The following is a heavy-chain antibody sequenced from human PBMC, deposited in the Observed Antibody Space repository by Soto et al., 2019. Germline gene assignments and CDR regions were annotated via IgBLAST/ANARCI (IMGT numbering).Heavy chain of an antibody. CDR3: ARPGGLSGYQFDY. D-gene: IGHD3-22*01. CDR1: GFTVSSNY. Sequence: PGGSLRLSCAASGFTVSSNYMSWVRQSPGKGLEWVSFIYSIGSTYYADSVKGRFTISRDNSKNTLYLQMNSLRAEDTAVYYCARPGGLSGYQFDYWGQGTLVTVSS. J-gene: IGHJ4*02. V-gene: IGHV3-66*04. CDR2: IYSIGST.